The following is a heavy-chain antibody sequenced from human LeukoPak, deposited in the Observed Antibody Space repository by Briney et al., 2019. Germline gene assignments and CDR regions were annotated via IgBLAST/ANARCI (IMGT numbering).Heavy chain of an antibody. CDR2: IYYSGST. CDR3: ARGSGLWDAFDI. J-gene: IGHJ3*02. D-gene: IGHD2-8*02. V-gene: IGHV4-59*01. CDR1: GGSISIYY. Sequence: SETLSLTCTVSGGSISIYYWSWLRQPPAKGLEWIGYIYYSGSTNYNPSLKSRVTISVDTSKNQFSLKLSSVTAAYTAVYYCARGSGLWDAFDIWGQGTMVTVSS.